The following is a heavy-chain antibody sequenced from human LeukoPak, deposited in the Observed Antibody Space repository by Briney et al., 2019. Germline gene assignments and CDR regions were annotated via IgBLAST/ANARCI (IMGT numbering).Heavy chain of an antibody. CDR1: GFTFSSYA. V-gene: IGHV3-23*01. J-gene: IGHJ4*02. D-gene: IGHD3-10*01. Sequence: GGSLRLSCAASGFTFSSYAMTWVRQAPGKGLEWVSGISSGQSTYYADSVKGRFTVSRDNSRDTLYLQMSSLRADDTAVYYCAEDLRGAWRGSLDCCGQGTLVTVSS. CDR2: ISSGQST. CDR3: AEDLRGAWRGSLDC.